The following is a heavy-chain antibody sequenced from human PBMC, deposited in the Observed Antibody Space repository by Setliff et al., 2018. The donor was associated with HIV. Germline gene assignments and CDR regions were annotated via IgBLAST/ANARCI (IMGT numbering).Heavy chain of an antibody. J-gene: IGHJ4*02. CDR2: MYDGGTP. V-gene: IGHV4-4*08. Sequence: SETLSLTCSVSGASISSYYWSWIRQPPGKGLEWIGNMYDGGTPHYNPSLKSRVTVSLDTSRNQFSLRLTSVTAADTAVYFCAREPDYWSQGTLVTVSS. CDR3: AREPDY. CDR1: GASISSYY.